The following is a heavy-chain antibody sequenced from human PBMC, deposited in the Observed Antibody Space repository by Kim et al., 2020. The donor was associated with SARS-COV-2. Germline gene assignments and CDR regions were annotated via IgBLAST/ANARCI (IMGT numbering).Heavy chain of an antibody. D-gene: IGHD3-16*01. CDR1: GFTFTKVW. J-gene: IGHJ4*02. Sequence: GGSLRLSCAASGFTFTKVWLSWVRQAPGKGLEWVGRIRSKADGGTADYAAPVKGRFTISRDDSKNTLYLQMNGPRAEDPAFYHCTTDYERIGGLWDGETCSPASLWGQGTLVTVSS. CDR3: TTDYERIGGLWDGETCSPASL. V-gene: IGHV3-15*01. CDR2: IRSKADGGTA.